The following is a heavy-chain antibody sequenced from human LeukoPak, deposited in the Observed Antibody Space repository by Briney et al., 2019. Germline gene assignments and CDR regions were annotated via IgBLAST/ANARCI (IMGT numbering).Heavy chain of an antibody. CDR3: ARRKANSDGEFDY. D-gene: IGHD3-10*01. V-gene: IGHV3-48*01. Sequence: GGSLRLSCAASGFTFSSYNMNWVRQAPGKGLDWVSFISSSGSSITYADSVKGRFTISRDNVKNSLYLQMNSLRAEDTAVYYRARRKANSDGEFDYWGQGTLVTVSS. CDR1: GFTFSSYN. J-gene: IGHJ4*02. CDR2: ISSSGSSI.